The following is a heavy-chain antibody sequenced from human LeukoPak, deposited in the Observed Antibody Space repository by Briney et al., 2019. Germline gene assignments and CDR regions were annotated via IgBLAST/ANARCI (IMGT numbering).Heavy chain of an antibody. CDR3: TKAKGQSWLFSHY. Sequence: GGSLRLSCAASGFTFSSYGMHWVRQAPGKGLEWVAFIQYEGSNKYYADSVKGRFTVSRDNSKTTVYLQMNDLRGEDTAVYYCTKAKGQSWLFSHYWGRGTLVTVSS. J-gene: IGHJ4*02. V-gene: IGHV3-30*02. D-gene: IGHD3-22*01. CDR1: GFTFSSYG. CDR2: IQYEGSNK.